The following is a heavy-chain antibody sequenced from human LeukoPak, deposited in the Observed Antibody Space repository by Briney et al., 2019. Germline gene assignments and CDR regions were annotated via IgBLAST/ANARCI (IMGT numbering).Heavy chain of an antibody. V-gene: IGHV3-23*01. D-gene: IGHD4/OR15-4a*01. Sequence: GGSLRLSCAASGFTFSSYAMSWVRQAPGKGLEWVSGISGSGGYTHYADSVKDRFTISRDNSKNTLYLQMSSLGVEDTAVYSCAKRAPGAPGGLLDYWGQGTLVTVSS. J-gene: IGHJ4*02. CDR1: GFTFSSYA. CDR2: ISGSGGYT. CDR3: AKRAPGAPGGLLDY.